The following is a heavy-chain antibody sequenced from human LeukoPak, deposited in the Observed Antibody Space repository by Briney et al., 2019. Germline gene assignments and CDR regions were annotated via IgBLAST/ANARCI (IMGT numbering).Heavy chain of an antibody. V-gene: IGHV3-48*03. CDR2: ISSSGSTM. CDR3: VRDQVEYSTSSTLDY. D-gene: IGHD6-6*01. CDR1: GFTFSIFE. J-gene: IGHJ4*02. Sequence: GGSLRLSCAASGFTFSIFEMNWVRQAPGRGLEWISYISSSGSTMYYADSVMGRFTISRDNAKNSLYLQMNSLRSEDTAVYYCVRDQVEYSTSSTLDYWSQGTLVTVSS.